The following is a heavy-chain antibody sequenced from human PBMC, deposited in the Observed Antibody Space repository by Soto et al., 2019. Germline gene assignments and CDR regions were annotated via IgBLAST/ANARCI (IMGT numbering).Heavy chain of an antibody. J-gene: IGHJ5*02. CDR1: GDTFTSYY. CDR2: INPHGGST. D-gene: IGHD3-3*01. Sequence: ASVKVSCKAPGDTFTSYYLNWVRQAPGQGLEWMGVINPHGGSTKYAQKFQGRITMTRDTSRSTAYMELSSLRSDDTAIYYCARSSGGNFGIIIEGSNWFDPWGQGTLVTVS. V-gene: IGHV1-46*01. CDR3: ARSSGGNFGIIIEGSNWFDP.